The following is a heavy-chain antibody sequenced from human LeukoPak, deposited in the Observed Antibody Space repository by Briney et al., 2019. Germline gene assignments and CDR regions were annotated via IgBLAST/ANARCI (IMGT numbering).Heavy chain of an antibody. CDR1: GYTFTNYW. Sequence: GESLKISCEGSGYTFTNYWIGWVRQMPGKGLEWMGIIYPGDSDTRYSPSFQGQVTISADKSISTAYLQWSSLKASDTAMYYCVRDGGLRGVYFDLWGRGTLVTVSS. CDR3: VRDGGLRGVYFDL. J-gene: IGHJ2*01. CDR2: IYPGDSDT. D-gene: IGHD2-15*01. V-gene: IGHV5-51*01.